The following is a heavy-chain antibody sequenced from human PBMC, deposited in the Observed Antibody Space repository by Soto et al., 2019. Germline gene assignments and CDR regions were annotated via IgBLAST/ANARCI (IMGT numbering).Heavy chain of an antibody. Sequence: EVQLVESGGGLVKPGGCLRLSCATSGFTFSNAWMNWVRQAPGKGLEWVGRIKSKTNGGTTDYAAPVKDRFTISRDDSKNTLYLQMNSLKIEDTAVYYCTTDAIWFGEFQPASGQWGQGTLVTVSS. CDR1: GFTFSNAW. CDR2: IKSKTNGGTT. V-gene: IGHV3-15*07. D-gene: IGHD3-10*01. CDR3: TTDAIWFGEFQPASGQ. J-gene: IGHJ4*02.